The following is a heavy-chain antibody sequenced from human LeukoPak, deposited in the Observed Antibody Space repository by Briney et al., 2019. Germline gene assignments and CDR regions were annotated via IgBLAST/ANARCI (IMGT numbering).Heavy chain of an antibody. CDR1: GFTFSTYG. Sequence: PGRSLRLSCAASGFTFSTYGMHWVRQGPGKGLEWVAVIWYDGSNEYYVDSVKGRFTISRDNSKNTLYLQMNSLRAEDTAVYYCATEDGGRFHWGQGTLVTVSS. D-gene: IGHD4-23*01. J-gene: IGHJ4*02. CDR2: IWYDGSNE. V-gene: IGHV3-33*01. CDR3: ATEDGGRFH.